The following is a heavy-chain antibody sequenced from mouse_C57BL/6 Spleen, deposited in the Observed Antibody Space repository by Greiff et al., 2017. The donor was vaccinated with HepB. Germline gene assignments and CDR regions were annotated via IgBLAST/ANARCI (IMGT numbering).Heavy chain of an antibody. Sequence: QVQLQQSGAELVKPGASVKISCKASGYAFSSYWMNWVKQRPGKGLEWIGQIYPGDGDTNYNGKFKGKATLTADKSSSTAYMQLSSLTSEDSAVYFCAPLYYYGSSYGYFDVWGTGTTVTVSS. CDR1: GYAFSSYW. CDR2: IYPGDGDT. CDR3: APLYYYGSSYGYFDV. V-gene: IGHV1-80*01. J-gene: IGHJ1*03. D-gene: IGHD1-1*01.